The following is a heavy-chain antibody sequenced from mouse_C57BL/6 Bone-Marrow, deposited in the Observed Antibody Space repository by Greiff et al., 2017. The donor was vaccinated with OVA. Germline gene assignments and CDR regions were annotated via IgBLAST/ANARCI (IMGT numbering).Heavy chain of an antibody. Sequence: VMLVESGAELVKPGASVKLSCKASGYTFTEYTIHWVKQRSGQGLEWIGWFYPGSGSIKYNEKFKDKATLTADKSSSTVYMELSRLTSEDSAVYFCARHEDYYGSRAYFDYWGQGTTLTVSS. CDR3: ARHEDYYGSRAYFDY. CDR1: GYTFTEYT. J-gene: IGHJ2*01. D-gene: IGHD1-1*01. CDR2: FYPGSGSI. V-gene: IGHV1-62-2*01.